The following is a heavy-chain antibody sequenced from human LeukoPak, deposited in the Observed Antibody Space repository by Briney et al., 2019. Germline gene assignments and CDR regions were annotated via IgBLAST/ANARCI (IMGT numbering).Heavy chain of an antibody. Sequence: GGSLRLSCAASGFTFSSYSMNWVRQAPGKGLEWVSYISSSSTIYYADSVKGRFTTSRDNAKNSLYLQMNSLGAEDTAVYYCATDYDSTTPGYFDYWGQGTLVTVSS. CDR3: ATDYDSTTPGYFDY. CDR2: ISSSSTI. D-gene: IGHD3-22*01. CDR1: GFTFSSYS. J-gene: IGHJ4*02. V-gene: IGHV3-48*01.